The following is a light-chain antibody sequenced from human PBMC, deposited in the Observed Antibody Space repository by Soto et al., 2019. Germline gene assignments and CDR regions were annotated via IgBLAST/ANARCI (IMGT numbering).Light chain of an antibody. V-gene: IGLV1-51*01. J-gene: IGLJ2*01. CDR3: GAWDTSLSAVI. CDR2: NND. Sequence: QSVLTQPPSVSAAPGQKVTISCSGSNSNIGNDYVSWYQQLPGAAPKLLLYNNDKRPSGIPGRFSGSRSGASATLAITGLQTGDDADYYCGAWDTSLSAVIFGGGTKLTVL. CDR1: NSNIGNDY.